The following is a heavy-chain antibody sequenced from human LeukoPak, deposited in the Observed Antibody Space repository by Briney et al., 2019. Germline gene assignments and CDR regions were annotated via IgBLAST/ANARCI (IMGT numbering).Heavy chain of an antibody. CDR3: ARDQSSGWLRGNWFDP. Sequence: SETLSLTCTVSGGSISSYYWSWIRQPPGKGLEWIGYIYYSGSTNYNPSLKSRVTISVDTSKNQFSLKLSSVTAADTAVYYCARDQSSGWLRGNWFDPWGQGTLVTVSS. CDR2: IYYSGST. CDR1: GGSISSYY. J-gene: IGHJ5*02. V-gene: IGHV4-59*01. D-gene: IGHD6-19*01.